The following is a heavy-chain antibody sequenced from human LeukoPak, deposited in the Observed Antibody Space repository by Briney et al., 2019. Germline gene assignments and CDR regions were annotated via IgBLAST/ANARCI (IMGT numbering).Heavy chain of an antibody. CDR2: INSDGSIT. D-gene: IGHD3-16*02. J-gene: IGHJ4*02. Sequence: PGGSLRLSCAASGFTFSNYWMHWVRQVPGKGLVWVSRINSDGSITSYADSVKGRFTISRDNAKNTLYLQMNSLRVEDTAVYYCARGRPNDYVWGSYLSYSCWGQGTLVTVSS. CDR3: ARGRPNDYVWGSYLSYSC. CDR1: GFTFSNYW. V-gene: IGHV3-74*01.